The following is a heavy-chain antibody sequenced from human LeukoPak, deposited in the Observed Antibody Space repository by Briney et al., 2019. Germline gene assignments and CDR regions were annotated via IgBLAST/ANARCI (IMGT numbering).Heavy chain of an antibody. Sequence: GGPLRLSCAAPGFTFRSYATSWVRQAPGKGLEWVSAISGSGGSTYYADSVKGRFTIARDNSKNTLYLQMNSLRAEDTAVYYCAKGQLRFDYWGQGTLVTVSS. CDR2: ISGSGGST. CDR3: AKGQLRFDY. J-gene: IGHJ4*02. D-gene: IGHD2-2*01. V-gene: IGHV3-23*01. CDR1: GFTFRSYA.